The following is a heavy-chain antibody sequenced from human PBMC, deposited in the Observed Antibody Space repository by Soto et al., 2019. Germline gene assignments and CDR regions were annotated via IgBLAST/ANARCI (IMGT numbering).Heavy chain of an antibody. D-gene: IGHD6-13*01. CDR3: AKEHVAAGAFDY. V-gene: IGHV3-23*04. CDR1: GFTFDDYA. CDR2: ISGSGGST. Sequence: VQLVESGGGLVQPGRSLRLSCAASGFTFDDYAMHWVRQAPGKGLEWVSGISGSGGSTYYADSVKGRFTISRDNSKNTLYLQMNSLRAEDTAVYYCAKEHVAAGAFDYWGQGTLVTVSS. J-gene: IGHJ4*02.